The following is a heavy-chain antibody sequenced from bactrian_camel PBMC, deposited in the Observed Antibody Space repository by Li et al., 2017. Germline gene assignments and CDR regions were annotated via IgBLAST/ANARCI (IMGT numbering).Heavy chain of an antibody. CDR2: IRRNGDA. V-gene: IGHV3S53*01. CDR3: TADPYAVVAGSRTCAGY. J-gene: IGHJ6*01. CDR1: KATDSSVSGSVC. Sequence: HEQLVESGGGSVEAGGSLRLSCTASKATDSSVSGSVCMGWFRQAPGKAREGIAGIRRNGDAYYADSVKGRFTISRDNAKRTVYLQMNSLKPEDTGVYYCTADPYAVVAGSRTCAGYSSRGTQVTVS. D-gene: IGHD6*01.